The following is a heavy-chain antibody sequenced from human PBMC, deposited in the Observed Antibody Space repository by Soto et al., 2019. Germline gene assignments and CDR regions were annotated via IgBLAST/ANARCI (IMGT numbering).Heavy chain of an antibody. D-gene: IGHD6-19*01. CDR3: ARVGAGHNWFDP. J-gene: IGHJ5*02. Sequence: EVQLVQSGAEVKKPGESLRISCKGSGYSFTSYWISWVRQMPGKGLEWMGRIDPSDSYTNYSPSFQGHVTISADKSISTAYLQWSSLKASDTVMYYCARVGAGHNWFDPWGQGTLVTVSS. CDR1: GYSFTSYW. V-gene: IGHV5-10-1*03. CDR2: IDPSDSYT.